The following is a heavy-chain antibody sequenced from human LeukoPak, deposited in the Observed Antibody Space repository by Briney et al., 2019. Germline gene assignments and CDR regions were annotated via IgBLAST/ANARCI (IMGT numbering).Heavy chain of an antibody. D-gene: IGHD3-22*01. CDR2: ISSSGSTI. V-gene: IGHV3-11*01. CDR3: VRDSVGDYYDSSGYALGY. J-gene: IGHJ4*02. Sequence: GGSLRLSCAASGFTFSDYYMSWIRQAPGKGLEWVSYISSSGSTIYYADSVKGRFTISRDNAKNSLYLQMNSLRAEDTAVYYCVRDSVGDYYDSSGYALGYWGQGTLVTVSS. CDR1: GFTFSDYY.